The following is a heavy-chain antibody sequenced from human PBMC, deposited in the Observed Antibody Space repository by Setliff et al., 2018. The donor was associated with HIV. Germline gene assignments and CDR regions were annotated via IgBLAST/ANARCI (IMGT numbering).Heavy chain of an antibody. J-gene: IGHJ6*02. D-gene: IGHD6-19*01. CDR1: GFTFSTYG. CDR3: AKDHRPGDSSGYYYYGVDV. Sequence: PGGSLRLSCAASGFTFSTYGMHWVRQAPGKGLEWVAIIWFDGSNTYYVDSVKGRFTISRDNSKKTLYLQMNSLRVEDTAVYYCAKDHRPGDSSGYYYYGVDVWGQGTTVTVSS. CDR2: IWFDGSNT. V-gene: IGHV3-33*06.